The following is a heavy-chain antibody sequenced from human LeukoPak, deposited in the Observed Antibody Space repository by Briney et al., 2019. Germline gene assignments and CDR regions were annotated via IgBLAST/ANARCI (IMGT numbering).Heavy chain of an antibody. CDR3: ARDLDYDSSGYYANEYFDY. CDR1: GGSFSGYY. Sequence: SETLSLTCAVYGGSFSGYYWSWIRQPPGKGLEWIGEINHSGSTNYNPSLKSRVTISVDTSKNQFSLKLSSVTAADTAVYYCARDLDYDSSGYYANEYFDYWGQGTLATVSS. CDR2: INHSGST. V-gene: IGHV4-34*01. D-gene: IGHD3-22*01. J-gene: IGHJ4*02.